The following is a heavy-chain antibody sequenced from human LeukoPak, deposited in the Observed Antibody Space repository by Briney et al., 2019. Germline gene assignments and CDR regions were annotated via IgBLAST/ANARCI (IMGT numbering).Heavy chain of an antibody. CDR3: AKGSGASFNTWVNY. CDR1: GFTFSTYA. V-gene: IGHV3-23*01. Sequence: GGSLRLSCAASGFTFSTYAISWVRQAPGKGLEWVSAISGSGGSTYYADSVKGRFTISRDNSKNTLYLQMNGLRAEDTAVYYCAKGSGASFNTWVNYWGQGTLVTVSS. D-gene: IGHD3-10*01. CDR2: ISGSGGST. J-gene: IGHJ4*02.